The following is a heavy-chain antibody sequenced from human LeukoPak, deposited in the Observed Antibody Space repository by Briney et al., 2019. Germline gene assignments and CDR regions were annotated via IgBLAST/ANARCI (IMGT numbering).Heavy chain of an antibody. CDR3: ARGDVLRFLGGDYHFDY. J-gene: IGHJ4*02. CDR1: GYTFTGYY. V-gene: IGHV1-2*06. D-gene: IGHD3-3*01. Sequence: ASVKVSCKASGYTFTGYYMHWVRRAPGQGLEWMGRINPNSGGTNYAQKFQGRVTMTRDTSISTAYMELSRLRSDDTAVYYCARGDVLRFLGGDYHFDYWGQGTLVTVSS. CDR2: INPNSGGT.